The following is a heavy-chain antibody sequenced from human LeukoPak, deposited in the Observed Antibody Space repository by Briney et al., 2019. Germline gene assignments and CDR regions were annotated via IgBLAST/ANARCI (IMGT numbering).Heavy chain of an antibody. J-gene: IGHJ6*02. CDR3: GSLPVTIFGVVRIPFDYYGMDV. CDR2: IYYSGST. CDR1: GGSFSGYY. D-gene: IGHD3-3*01. V-gene: IGHV4-34*01. Sequence: PSETQSLTCAVYGGSFSGYYGSWIRQPPGKGREWIGCIYYSGSTYYNPSLKRRGTISGDTSKNQFPLMRSAVTAAAAAVYYWGSLPVTIFGVVRIPFDYYGMDVWGQPTTVTVS.